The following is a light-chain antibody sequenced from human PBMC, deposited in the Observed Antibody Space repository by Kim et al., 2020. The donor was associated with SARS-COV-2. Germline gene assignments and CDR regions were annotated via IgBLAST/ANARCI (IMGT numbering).Light chain of an antibody. CDR2: LTSNGSH. CDR3: QTWGTGIHV. V-gene: IGLV4-69*01. Sequence: QLVVTQSPSASASLGASVKLTCTLSSGHSSYVIAWHQQQPENAPRYLMRLTSNGSHVKGAGIPDRFSGSSSGTERYLTISSLQSEDEADYFCQTWGTGIHVFGTGTKVTVL. CDR1: SGHSSYV. J-gene: IGLJ1*01.